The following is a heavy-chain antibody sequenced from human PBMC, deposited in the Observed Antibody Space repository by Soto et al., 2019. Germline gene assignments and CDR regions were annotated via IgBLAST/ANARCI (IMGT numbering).Heavy chain of an antibody. D-gene: IGHD6-13*01. CDR1: GFTFTNYW. V-gene: IGHV3-74*01. J-gene: IGHJ4*02. CDR3: ARPSTYSTFFDY. Sequence: PGGSLRLSCEASGFTFTNYWMHWVRQAPGKGLVWVSRIKTDGSRTNYGDSVKGRFTISRDNAKNTLYLEMNSLRAEDTAVYYCARPSTYSTFFDYWGQGTLVTVSS. CDR2: IKTDGSRT.